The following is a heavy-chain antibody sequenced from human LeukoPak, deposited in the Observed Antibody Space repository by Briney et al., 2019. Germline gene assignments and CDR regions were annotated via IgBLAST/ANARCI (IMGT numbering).Heavy chain of an antibody. J-gene: IGHJ4*02. CDR1: GFSFHDYT. Sequence: GGSLRLSCAASGFSFHDYTVHWVRQAPGKGLEWVSGISWNGGSTDYADSVKDRFTISRDNARNSLYLQMNNLRTEDMAFYYCVKDDNAYYASGSYLDFWGQGTLVIVSS. CDR3: VKDDNAYYASGSYLDF. D-gene: IGHD3-10*01. V-gene: IGHV3-9*03. CDR2: ISWNGGST.